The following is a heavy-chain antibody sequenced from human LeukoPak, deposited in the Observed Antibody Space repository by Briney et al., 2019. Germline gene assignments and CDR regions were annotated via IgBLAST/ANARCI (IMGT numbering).Heavy chain of an antibody. V-gene: IGHV3-74*01. CDR3: VRGSSGPGM. Sequence: GGSLRLSCAASGFTFSNYWMHWVRQAPRKGLVWVSRINNDGRSTTYADSVKGRFIISRDNAKNTLYLQMSSLRADDTAVYYCVRGSSGPGMWGQGTMVTVSS. CDR2: INNDGRST. CDR1: GFTFSNYW. J-gene: IGHJ3*02. D-gene: IGHD3-10*01.